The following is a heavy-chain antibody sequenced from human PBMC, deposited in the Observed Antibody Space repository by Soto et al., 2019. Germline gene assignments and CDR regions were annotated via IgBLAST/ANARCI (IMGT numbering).Heavy chain of an antibody. J-gene: IGHJ3*02. D-gene: IGHD6-6*01. CDR1: GGTFSSYT. CDR2: IIPILGIA. CDR3: ARNVAARPTAFDI. Sequence: ASVKVSCKASGGTFSSYTISWVRQAPGQGLEWMGRIIPILGIANYAQKSQGRVTITADKSTSTAYMELSSLRSEDTAVYYCARNVAARPTAFDIWGQGTMVTVSS. V-gene: IGHV1-69*02.